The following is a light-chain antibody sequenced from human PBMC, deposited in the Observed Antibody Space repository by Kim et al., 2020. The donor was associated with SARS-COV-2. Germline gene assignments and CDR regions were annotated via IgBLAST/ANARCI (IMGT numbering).Light chain of an antibody. Sequence: GQSITISCTGTSSDVGGYNHVSWYQQHPGEAPKLMIYDVIKRPSGVSNRFSGSKSGNTASLTISGLQAEDEADYYCSSYTSSSTYVFGTGTKVTVL. J-gene: IGLJ1*01. V-gene: IGLV2-14*04. CDR3: SSYTSSSTYV. CDR2: DVI. CDR1: SSDVGGYNH.